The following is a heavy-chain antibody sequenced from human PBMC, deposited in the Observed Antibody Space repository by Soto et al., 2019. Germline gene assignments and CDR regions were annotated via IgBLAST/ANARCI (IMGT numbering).Heavy chain of an antibody. D-gene: IGHD4-17*01. J-gene: IGHJ4*02. Sequence: PRWSLRLCCSASVLSFSISPMHWCRQAPGKGPEWVALISYDGTNKFYTDSVNGRFTISRDNSKNTVFLQMSSLRADDTATYYCAKDVGYGVTLFDFWGQGTLVTVSS. CDR1: VLSFSISP. CDR2: ISYDGTNK. V-gene: IGHV3-30-3*01. CDR3: AKDVGYGVTLFDF.